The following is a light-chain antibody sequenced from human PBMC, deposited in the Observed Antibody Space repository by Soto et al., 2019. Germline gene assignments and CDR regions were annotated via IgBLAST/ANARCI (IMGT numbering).Light chain of an antibody. CDR1: QSISSY. V-gene: IGKV1-39*01. CDR3: QQSYSTPWT. CDR2: TAS. J-gene: IGKJ1*01. Sequence: DIQMTQSPSSLSASVGDRVTITCRASQSISSYLNWYQQKPGKAPKLLIYTASSLQSGVPSRFSGRGSGTDFTLTISSLQPEDFATYYCQQSYSTPWTFGQGTKVDI.